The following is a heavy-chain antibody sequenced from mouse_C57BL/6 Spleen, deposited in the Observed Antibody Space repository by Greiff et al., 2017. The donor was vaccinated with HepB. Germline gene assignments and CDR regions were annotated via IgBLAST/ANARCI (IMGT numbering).Heavy chain of an antibody. Sequence: VQLQQSGAELVKPGASVKISCKASGYAFSSYWMNWVKQRPGKGLEWIGQIYPGDGDTNYNGKFKGKATLTADKSSSTAYMQLSSLTSEDSAVYFCARGLLRSSPVDYWGQGTTLTVSS. CDR1: GYAFSSYW. CDR2: IYPGDGDT. CDR3: ARGLLRSSPVDY. D-gene: IGHD1-1*01. V-gene: IGHV1-80*01. J-gene: IGHJ2*01.